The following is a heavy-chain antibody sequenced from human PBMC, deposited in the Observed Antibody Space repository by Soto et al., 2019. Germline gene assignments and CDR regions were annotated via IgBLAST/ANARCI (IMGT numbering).Heavy chain of an antibody. J-gene: IGHJ6*02. CDR3: ARDVLGSSNFDYHYYGMDV. D-gene: IGHD3-16*01. CDR1: GYTFTGYY. V-gene: IGHV1-2*04. CDR2: INPNSGDT. Sequence: ASVKVSCKASGYTFTGYYIHWMRQAPGQGLEWMGWINPNSGDTKYAQKFQGWVTMPRYTSINIAYMELTRLKYDGTAVYYCARDVLGSSNFDYHYYGMDVRGQGTAVTVSS.